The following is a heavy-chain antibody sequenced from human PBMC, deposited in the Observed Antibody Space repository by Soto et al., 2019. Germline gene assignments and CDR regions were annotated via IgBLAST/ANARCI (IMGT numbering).Heavy chain of an antibody. CDR3: ARPLWRDDYNGGYFDL. D-gene: IGHD4-4*01. CDR2: ISYDGSNK. V-gene: IGHV3-30-3*01. Sequence: QVQLVESGGGVVQPGRSLRLSCAASGFTFSSYAMHWVRQAPGKGLEWVAVISYDGSNKYYADSVKGRFTISRDNSKKTLYQQMNSLRAEDTAVYYCARPLWRDDYNGGYFDLWGRGTLVTVSS. CDR1: GFTFSSYA. J-gene: IGHJ2*01.